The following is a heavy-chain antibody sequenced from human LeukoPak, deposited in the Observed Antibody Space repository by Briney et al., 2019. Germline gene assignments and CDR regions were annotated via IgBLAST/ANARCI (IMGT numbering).Heavy chain of an antibody. V-gene: IGHV3-15*07. D-gene: IGHD2-15*01. Sequence: GGSLRLSCAASGFNFNSAWLDWVRQTPGQGLEWVGRIKTNADGGTADYAAPVKGRFTISRDDSKNMLYLQMNSLNTEDTAMYYCTTRSPARYCSDGACYSSADYWGQGTLVTVSS. CDR2: IKTNADGGTA. CDR3: TTRSPARYCSDGACYSSADY. CDR1: GFNFNSAW. J-gene: IGHJ4*02.